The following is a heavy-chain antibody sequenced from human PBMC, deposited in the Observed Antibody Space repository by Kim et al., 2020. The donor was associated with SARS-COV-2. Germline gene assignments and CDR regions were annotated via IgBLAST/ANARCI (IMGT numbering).Heavy chain of an antibody. D-gene: IGHD3-10*01. CDR1: GYTLTELS. CDR3: ATDIRYGSGIIEFDY. Sequence: ASVKVSCKVSGYTLTELSMHWVRQAPGKGLEWMGGFDPEDGETIYAQKFQGRVTMTEDTSTDTAYMELSSLRSEDTAVYYCATDIRYGSGIIEFDYWGQGTLVTVSS. V-gene: IGHV1-24*01. J-gene: IGHJ4*02. CDR2: FDPEDGET.